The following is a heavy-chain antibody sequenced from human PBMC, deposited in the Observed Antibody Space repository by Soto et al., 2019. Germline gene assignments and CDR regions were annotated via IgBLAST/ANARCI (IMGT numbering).Heavy chain of an antibody. J-gene: IGHJ6*02. Sequence: QVQLQESGPGLVKPSGTLSLTCAVSSGSIDTTNWWSWVRQPTGKGLEWIGEIFHSVNTYYNPSLASRVTISVDTSNNQFSLNLRSVTAAYTAVYYCARRTWGMDVWGQGTTVSVSS. V-gene: IGHV4-4*02. CDR3: ARRTWGMDV. CDR2: IFHSVNT. D-gene: IGHD2-8*01. CDR1: SGSIDTTNW.